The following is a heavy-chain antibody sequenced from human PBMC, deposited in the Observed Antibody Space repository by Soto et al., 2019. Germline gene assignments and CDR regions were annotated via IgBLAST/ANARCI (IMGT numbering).Heavy chain of an antibody. CDR1: GSRFSNYV. CDR2: IIPIFNST. D-gene: IGHD2-2*02. Sequence: QVQLVQSGAEVKTPGSSLKVSCTVSGSRFSNYVISWVRQAPGHGLEWLGRIIPIFNSTQYAQKFQARVTITADKATNTASVELSSLRSDDTAVYYCAREGRGKKAGYNGLVSLGYWGQGTLVTVSS. CDR3: AREGRGKKAGYNGLVSLGY. J-gene: IGHJ4*02. V-gene: IGHV1-69*06.